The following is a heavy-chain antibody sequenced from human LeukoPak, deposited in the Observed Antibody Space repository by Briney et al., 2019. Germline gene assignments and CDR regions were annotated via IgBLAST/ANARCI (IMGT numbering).Heavy chain of an antibody. V-gene: IGHV1-69*04. CDR2: IIPILGIA. CDR3: ASSYGAPRYFDY. J-gene: IGHJ4*02. CDR1: GGTFSSYA. Sequence: GASVKVSCKASGGTFSSYAISWVRQAPGQGLEWMGRIIPILGIANYAQKFQGRVTITADKSTSTAYMELSSLRSEDTAVYYCASSYGAPRYFDYWGQGTLVTVSS. D-gene: IGHD4-17*01.